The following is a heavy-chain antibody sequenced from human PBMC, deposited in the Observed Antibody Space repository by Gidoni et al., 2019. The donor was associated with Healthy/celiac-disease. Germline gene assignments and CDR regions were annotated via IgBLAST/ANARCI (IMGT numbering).Heavy chain of an antibody. J-gene: IGHJ4*02. V-gene: IGHV4-31*03. CDR2: IYYSGST. CDR3: ARAGVRDGYNLLFDY. D-gene: IGHD5-12*01. CDR1: GGSISSGGYY. Sequence: QVQLQESGPGLVKPSHPLSLTCTVSGGSISSGGYYWSWIRQHPGKGLEWIGYIYYSGSTYYNPSLKSRVTISVDTSKNQFSLKLSSVTAADTAVYYCARAGVRDGYNLLFDYWGQGTLVTVSS.